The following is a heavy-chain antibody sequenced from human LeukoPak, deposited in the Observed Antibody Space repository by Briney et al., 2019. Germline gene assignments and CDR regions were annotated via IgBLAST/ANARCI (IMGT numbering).Heavy chain of an antibody. CDR1: GFTFSSYS. V-gene: IGHV3-21*01. Sequence: GGSLRLSCAASGFTFSSYSMNWVRQAPGKGLEWVSSISSSSTYIYYADSVQGRFTISRDNAKNSLYLQMNSLRADDTAVYYCARADYDSSGTFHYWGQGTLVTVSS. CDR3: ARADYDSSGTFHY. J-gene: IGHJ4*02. CDR2: ISSSSTYI. D-gene: IGHD3-22*01.